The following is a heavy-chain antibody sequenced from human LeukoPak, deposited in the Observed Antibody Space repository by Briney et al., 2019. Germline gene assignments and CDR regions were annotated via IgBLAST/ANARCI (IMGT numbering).Heavy chain of an antibody. CDR3: ARRPISCDARWFDP. D-gene: IGHD5-24*01. Sequence: GGSLRLSCAASGFTFSDYYMSWIRQAPGKGLEWVSYISSSGRTIYYEDSVKGRFTISRDNAKNSLYLQINSLRAEDTAVYYCARRPISCDARWFDPWGQGTLVTVSS. V-gene: IGHV3-11*01. CDR1: GFTFSDYY. J-gene: IGHJ5*02. CDR2: ISSSGRTI.